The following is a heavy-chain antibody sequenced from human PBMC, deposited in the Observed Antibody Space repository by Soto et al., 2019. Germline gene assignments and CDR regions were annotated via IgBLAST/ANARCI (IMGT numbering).Heavy chain of an antibody. CDR1: GGSISSYY. D-gene: IGHD1-7*01. J-gene: IGHJ4*02. V-gene: IGHV4-59*12. CDR2: IYYSGST. CDR3: ARATNWNYGVFDY. Sequence: SETLSLTCTVSGGSISSYYWSWIRQPPGKGLEWIGYIYYSGSTNYNPSLKSRVTISVDKSKNQFSLKLSSVTAADTAVYYCARATNWNYGVFDYWGQGTLVTVSS.